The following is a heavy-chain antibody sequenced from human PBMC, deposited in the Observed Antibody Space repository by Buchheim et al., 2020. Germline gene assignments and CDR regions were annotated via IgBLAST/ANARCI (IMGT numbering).Heavy chain of an antibody. V-gene: IGHV3-33*01. Sequence: QVQLVESGGGVVQPGRSLRLSCAASGFTFSSCGMHWVRQAPGKGLEWVAVIWYDGSNKYYADSVKGRFTISRDNSKNTLYLQMNSLRAEDTAVYYCARDPPPDVAAALGYYYGMDVWGQGTT. J-gene: IGHJ6*02. D-gene: IGHD6-13*01. CDR3: ARDPPPDVAAALGYYYGMDV. CDR1: GFTFSSCG. CDR2: IWYDGSNK.